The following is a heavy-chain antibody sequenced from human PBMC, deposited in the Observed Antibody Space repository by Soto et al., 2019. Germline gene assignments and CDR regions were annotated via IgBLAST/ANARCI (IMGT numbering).Heavy chain of an antibody. V-gene: IGHV4-59*12. Sequence: SETLSLTCTVAGGSISSYCWSWIRQPPGKGLEWIGYIYYSGSTNYNPSLKSRVTISVDTSKNQFSLKLSSVTAADTAVYYCARERPDGARLDPWGQGTLVTVSS. CDR1: GGSISSYC. CDR3: ARERPDGARLDP. CDR2: IYYSGST. J-gene: IGHJ5*02. D-gene: IGHD6-6*01.